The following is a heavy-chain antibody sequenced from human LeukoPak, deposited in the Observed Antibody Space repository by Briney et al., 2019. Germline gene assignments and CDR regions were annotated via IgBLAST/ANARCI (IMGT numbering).Heavy chain of an antibody. CDR3: PTGLYRARSGSYLGLLDP. D-gene: IGHD1-26*01. CDR1: GYTLTELS. J-gene: IGHJ5*02. CDR2: FDPEDGET. V-gene: IGHV1-24*01. Sequence: ASVKVPCKVSGYTLTELSMHWVRQAPGKGLEWMGGFDPEDGETIYAQKFQGRVTMTEDTSTGTAYMELSSLRSEDTAVYYCPTGLYRARSGSYLGLLDPWGQGTLVTVSS.